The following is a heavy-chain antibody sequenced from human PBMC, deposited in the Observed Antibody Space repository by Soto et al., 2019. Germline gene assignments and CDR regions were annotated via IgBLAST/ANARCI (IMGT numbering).Heavy chain of an antibody. CDR3: ERRDSGSDLFDP. V-gene: IGHV4-39*01. D-gene: IGHD5-12*01. Sequence: TLYHTCTVSGGSINRHPYFWGWIRQPPGKGLEWIGGVYFSGSTTYNPSLKSRVTISVDASRNQFSLKLTSLTAADTALYYCERRDSGSDLFDPRGQGTLVIGSA. CDR2: VYFSGST. CDR1: GGSINRHPYF. J-gene: IGHJ5*02.